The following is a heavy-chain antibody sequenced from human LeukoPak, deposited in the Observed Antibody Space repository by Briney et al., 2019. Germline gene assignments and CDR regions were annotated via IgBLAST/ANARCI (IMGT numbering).Heavy chain of an antibody. D-gene: IGHD2-2*02. CDR2: ISAYNGNT. CDR3: AGDSQDIVVVPATLPY. Sequence: ASVKVSCKASGYTFTSYGISWVRQAPGPGHEWMGWISAYNGNTNYAQKLQGRVTMTTDTSTSTAYMEPRSLRSDDTAVYYCAGDSQDIVVVPATLPYWGQGALVTVSS. V-gene: IGHV1-18*01. J-gene: IGHJ4*02. CDR1: GYTFTSYG.